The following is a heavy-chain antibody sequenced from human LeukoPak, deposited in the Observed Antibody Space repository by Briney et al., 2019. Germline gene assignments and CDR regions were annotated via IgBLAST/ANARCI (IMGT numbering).Heavy chain of an antibody. D-gene: IGHD3-22*01. CDR2: INPNSGGT. CDR1: GYTFTGYY. CDR3: ALGDYYDSSGYRGAFDY. Sequence: ASVKVSCKASGYTFTGYYMHWVRQAPGQGLEWMGRINPNSGGTNYAQKFQGRVTMTRDTSISTAYMELSRLGSDDTAVYYCALGDYYDSSGYRGAFDYWGQGTLVTVSS. J-gene: IGHJ4*02. V-gene: IGHV1-2*06.